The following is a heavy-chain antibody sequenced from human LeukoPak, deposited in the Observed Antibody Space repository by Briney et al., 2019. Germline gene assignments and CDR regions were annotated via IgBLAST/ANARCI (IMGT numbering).Heavy chain of an antibody. CDR2: IIPIFGTA. Sequence: GASVKVSCKASGGTFSSYAISWVRQAPGQGLEWMGGIIPIFGTANYAQRFQGRVTITADKSTSTAYMELSSLRSEDTAVYYCARHYRQMATINPYYYYYMDVWGKGTTVTVSS. D-gene: IGHD5-24*01. V-gene: IGHV1-69*06. J-gene: IGHJ6*03. CDR3: ARHYRQMATINPYYYYYMDV. CDR1: GGTFSSYA.